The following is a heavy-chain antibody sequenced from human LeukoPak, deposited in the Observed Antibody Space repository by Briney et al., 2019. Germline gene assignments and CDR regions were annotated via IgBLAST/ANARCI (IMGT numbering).Heavy chain of an antibody. D-gene: IGHD3-3*01. Sequence: PGGSLRLSCEASGFLFSDYTMNWVRQAPGKGLEWVSSVSYSGTYTFYADSVTGRFTTSRDNAKNSLYLQMDNLRVDDSALYYCVRDLRFIGGSDWFDPWGQGTQVIVSS. CDR3: VRDLRFIGGSDWFDP. J-gene: IGHJ5*02. CDR2: VSYSGTYT. CDR1: GFLFSDYT. V-gene: IGHV3-21*01.